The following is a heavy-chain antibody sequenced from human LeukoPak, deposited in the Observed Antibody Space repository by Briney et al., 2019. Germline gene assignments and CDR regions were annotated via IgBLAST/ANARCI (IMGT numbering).Heavy chain of an antibody. CDR1: GGSISSGGYY. J-gene: IGHJ6*02. CDR3: ARDGDSSGYYYYYGMDV. Sequence: PSETLSLTCTVSGGSISSGGYYWSWIRQPPGKGLEWIGYICYSGSTNYNPSLKSRVTISVDTSKNQFSLKLSSVTAADTAVYYCARDGDSSGYYYYYGMDVWGQGTTVTVSS. CDR2: ICYSGST. D-gene: IGHD3-22*01. V-gene: IGHV4-61*08.